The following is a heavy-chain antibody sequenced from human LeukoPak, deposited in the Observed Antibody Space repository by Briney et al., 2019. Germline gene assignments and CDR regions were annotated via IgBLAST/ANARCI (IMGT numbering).Heavy chain of an antibody. CDR2: ISGDGGRT. J-gene: IGHJ4*02. D-gene: IGHD5/OR15-5a*01. CDR3: AKDVSRSIDS. CDR1: GFIFSDYN. Sequence: GGSLRLSCAAAGFIFSDYNMHWVRQVPGKGLEWVSIISGDGGRTSYADSVKGRVTISRDNSKNSLYLQMNSLRTEDTAFYYCAKDVSRSIDSWGQGTLVTVSS. V-gene: IGHV3-43*02.